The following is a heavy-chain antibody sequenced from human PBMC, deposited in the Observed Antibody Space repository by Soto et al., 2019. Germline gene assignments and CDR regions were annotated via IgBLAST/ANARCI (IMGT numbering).Heavy chain of an antibody. V-gene: IGHV1-69*02. D-gene: IGHD3-10*01. J-gene: IGHJ6*03. CDR3: VRGEFGSGSYSASYHYMDV. Sequence: QVQLVQSGAEVKKPGSSVKVSCKASGGTFSNHCVSWVRQAPGQGLEWMGRIIPLLGVANYAQKFQGRVTISADRSTSTAYMELSSLRSEDTAVYYCVRGEFGSGSYSASYHYMDVWGKGTTVTVSS. CDR1: GGTFSNHC. CDR2: IIPLLGVA.